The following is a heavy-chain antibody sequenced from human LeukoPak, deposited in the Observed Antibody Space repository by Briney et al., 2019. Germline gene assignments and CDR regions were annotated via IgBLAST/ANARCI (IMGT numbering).Heavy chain of an antibody. D-gene: IGHD6-19*01. V-gene: IGHV4-39*07. CDR2: VYYSVTT. CDR1: GGSISLSYYY. CDR3: ARGTLYSGWSYYFDY. Sequence: SETLSFTCSVSGGSISLSYYYWGWIRQPPGKALEWIGSVYYSVTTSYNPSLKSQVTIPVAMSKNHFSLRLSSVTAADTAMYYCARGTLYSGWSYYFDYWGQGSQVTVSS. J-gene: IGHJ4*02.